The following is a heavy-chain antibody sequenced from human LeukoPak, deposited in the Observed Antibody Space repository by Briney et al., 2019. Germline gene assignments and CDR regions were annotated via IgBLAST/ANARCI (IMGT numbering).Heavy chain of an antibody. CDR1: GGPISSSNW. D-gene: IGHD6-13*01. J-gene: IGHJ6*02. CDR3: ARGQQQLIRLILTV. Sequence: PSGTLSLTRAVSGGPISSSNWWSWVRQPPGKGLEWIGEIYHSGSTDYNPSLKSRVTISVDTSKNQFSLKLSSVTAADTAVYYCARGQQQLIRLILTVWGQGTTVTVSS. V-gene: IGHV4-4*02. CDR2: IYHSGST.